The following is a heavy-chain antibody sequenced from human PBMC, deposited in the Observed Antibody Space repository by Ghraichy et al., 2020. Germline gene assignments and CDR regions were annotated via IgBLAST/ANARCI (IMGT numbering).Heavy chain of an antibody. CDR2: IISASDIV. V-gene: IGHV3-48*01. J-gene: IGHJ4*02. D-gene: IGHD3-22*01. CDR1: GFAFSDFS. Sequence: GGSLRLSCAASGFAFSDFSMNWFRQAPGKGLEWVAYIISASDIVHYADSVKGRFTISRDNAKNSLSLQMDSLRAEDTAVYFCAASSAGDSSGFWGQGTLVTVSS. CDR3: AASSAGDSSGF.